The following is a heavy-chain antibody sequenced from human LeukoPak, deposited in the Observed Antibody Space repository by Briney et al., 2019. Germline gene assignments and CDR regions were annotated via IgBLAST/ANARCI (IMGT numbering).Heavy chain of an antibody. CDR1: GFTFSSYA. CDR3: AKVETSGGANCYALDY. V-gene: IGHV3-23*01. Sequence: GGSLRLSCAASGFTFSSYAMSWVRQAPDKGLEWVSAISGSDGSTYYADSVKGRFTISRDDSQNTLYLQMNSLSAEDTAVYYCAKVETSGGANCYALDYWGQGTLVTVSS. D-gene: IGHD2-2*01. CDR2: ISGSDGST. J-gene: IGHJ4*02.